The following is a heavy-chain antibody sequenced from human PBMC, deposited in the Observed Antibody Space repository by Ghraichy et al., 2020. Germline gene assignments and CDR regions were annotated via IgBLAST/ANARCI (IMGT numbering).Heavy chain of an antibody. CDR3: ARDGATGGQYYYYYGMDV. CDR1: GYTFTGYY. J-gene: IGHJ6*02. Sequence: SVKVSCKASGYTFTGYYMHWVRQAPGQGLEWMGWINPNSGGTNYAQKFQGRVTMTRDTSISTAYMELSRLRSDDTAVYYCARDGATGGQYYYYYGMDVWGQGTTVTVSS. V-gene: IGHV1-2*02. CDR2: INPNSGGT. D-gene: IGHD1-14*01.